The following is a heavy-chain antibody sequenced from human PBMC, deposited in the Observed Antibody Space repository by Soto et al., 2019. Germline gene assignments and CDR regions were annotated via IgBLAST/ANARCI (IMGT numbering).Heavy chain of an antibody. D-gene: IGHD3-22*01. V-gene: IGHV1-3*01. J-gene: IGHJ4*02. CDR1: GYIFTRHV. Sequence: ASVKVSCKASGYIFTRHVMHWARQAPGQRLEWMGWIDPGNGNTKYSRNLQGRVTITTDTSASTAYMELSSLRSEDTAVYFCARDRNYDSSGYYAYWGQGTLVTVSS. CDR3: ARDRNYDSSGYYAY. CDR2: IDPGNGNT.